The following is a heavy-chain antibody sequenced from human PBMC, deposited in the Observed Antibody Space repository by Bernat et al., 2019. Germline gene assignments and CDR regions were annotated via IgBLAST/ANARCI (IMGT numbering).Heavy chain of an antibody. CDR3: AKDPMFWSGYSDN. D-gene: IGHD3-3*01. CDR1: GFTFSSYG. CDR2: ISYDGSNK. V-gene: IGHV3-30*18. Sequence: QVQLVESGGGVVQPGRSLRLSCAASGFTFSSYGMHRVRQAPGKGLEWVAVISYDGSNKYNADAVKGRFTISRDNSKNTLYLQMNSLRAEETAVYYCAKDPMFWSGYSDNWGQGTLVTVSS. J-gene: IGHJ4*02.